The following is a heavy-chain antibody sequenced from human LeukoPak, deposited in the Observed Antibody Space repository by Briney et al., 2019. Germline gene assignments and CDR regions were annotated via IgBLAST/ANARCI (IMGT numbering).Heavy chain of an antibody. CDR1: GYSISSGYY. CDR3: ARVSSYYDSRRGRIDWFDP. CDR2: IYHSGST. V-gene: IGHV4-38-2*02. D-gene: IGHD3-22*01. Sequence: SETLSLTCTVSGYSISSGYYWGWIRQPPGKGLEWIGSIYHSGSTYYNPSLKSRVTISVDTSKNQFSLKLSSVTAADTAVYYCARVSSYYDSRRGRIDWFDPWGQGTLVTVSS. J-gene: IGHJ5*02.